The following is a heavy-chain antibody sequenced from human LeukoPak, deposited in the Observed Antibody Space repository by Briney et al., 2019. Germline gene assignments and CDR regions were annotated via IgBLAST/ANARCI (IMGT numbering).Heavy chain of an antibody. CDR3: ARGAAAGILYYYYGMDV. Sequence: SETLSLTCTVSGGSISSSSYYWGWIRQPPGKGLEWIGSIYYSGGTYYNPSLKSRVTISVDTSKNQFSLKLSSVTAADTAVYYCARGAAAGILYYYYGMDVWGQGTTVTVSS. CDR1: GGSISSSSYY. CDR2: IYYSGGT. J-gene: IGHJ6*01. D-gene: IGHD6-13*01. V-gene: IGHV4-39*01.